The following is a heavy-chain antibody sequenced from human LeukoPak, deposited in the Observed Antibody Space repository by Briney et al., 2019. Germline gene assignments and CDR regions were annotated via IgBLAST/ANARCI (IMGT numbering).Heavy chain of an antibody. J-gene: IGHJ4*02. CDR3: AKTTAGYSSGRYPGWPVDY. CDR1: GFTFGSYA. Sequence: PGGSLRLPCAASGFTFGSYAMYWVRQAPGKGLEWVSGISGSGGSTFYADSVKGRFTISRDNSENTVYLLMNSLRADDTAVYYCAKTTAGYSSGRYPGWPVDYWGQGTLVTVSS. D-gene: IGHD6-19*01. V-gene: IGHV3-23*01. CDR2: ISGSGGST.